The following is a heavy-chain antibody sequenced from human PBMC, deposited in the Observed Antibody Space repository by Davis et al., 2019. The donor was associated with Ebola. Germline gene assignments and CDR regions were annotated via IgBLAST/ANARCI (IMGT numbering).Heavy chain of an antibody. D-gene: IGHD4-17*01. CDR1: GFTFSSYA. J-gene: IGHJ4*02. CDR2: ISYDGSNK. V-gene: IGHV3-30*14. CDR3: VRAYYGASY. Sequence: GESLKISCAASGFTFSSYAMHWVRQAPGKGLEWVAVISYDGSNKYYADSVKGRFTISRDNSKNTLYLQMSSLRAEDTAVYYCVRAYYGASYWGQGTLVTVSS.